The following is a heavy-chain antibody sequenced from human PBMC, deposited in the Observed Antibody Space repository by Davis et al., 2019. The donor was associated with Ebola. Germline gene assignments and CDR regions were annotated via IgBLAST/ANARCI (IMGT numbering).Heavy chain of an antibody. V-gene: IGHV4-30-4*08. CDR3: ASDGRGYCSGGSCSSLFYYYYYYMDV. J-gene: IGHJ6*03. CDR1: GGSISSGDYY. CDR2: IHYSGST. D-gene: IGHD2-15*01. Sequence: MPSETLSLTCTVSGGSISSGDYYWSWIRHHPGKGLEWIGYIHYSGSTYYNPSLKSRLTISVDTSTNQFSLKPSSVTAADTAVYYCASDGRGYCSGGSCSSLFYYYYYYMDVWGKGTTVTVSS.